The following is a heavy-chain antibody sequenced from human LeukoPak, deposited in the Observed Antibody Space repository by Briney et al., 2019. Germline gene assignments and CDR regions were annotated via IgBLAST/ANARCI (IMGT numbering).Heavy chain of an antibody. CDR1: GFTLSSYW. CDR3: ANRISGSSH. CDR2: INTDGSST. Sequence: GGSLRLSCSASGFTLSSYWMHWVRQAPGKGLVWVSRINTDGSSTNYADSVKGRFTISRDNSKNTVFLQMNSLRAEDTGVYYCANRISGSSHWGQGTLVTVSS. D-gene: IGHD1-26*01. J-gene: IGHJ4*02. V-gene: IGHV3-74*01.